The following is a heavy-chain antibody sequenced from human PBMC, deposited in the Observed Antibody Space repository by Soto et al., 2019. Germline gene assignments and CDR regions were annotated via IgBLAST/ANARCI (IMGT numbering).Heavy chain of an antibody. CDR2: IYYSVST. D-gene: IGHD7-27*01. V-gene: IGHV4-39*01. CDR1: GGSISSYY. CDR3: ARRWGYSFDY. J-gene: IGHJ4*02. Sequence: QLQLQESGPGLVKPSETLSLTCTVSGGSISSYYWGWIRRPPGKGLEWIGSIYYSVSTYYNPSLKSRVTISVDTSKNQFSLKLSSVTAADTAVYYCARRWGYSFDYWGQGTLVTVSS.